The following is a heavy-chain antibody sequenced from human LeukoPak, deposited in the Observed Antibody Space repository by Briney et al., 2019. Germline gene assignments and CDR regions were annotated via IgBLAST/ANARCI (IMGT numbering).Heavy chain of an antibody. V-gene: IGHV3-23*01. CDR1: GFTFSIYA. J-gene: IGHJ4*02. Sequence: GGSLRLSCAASGFTFSIYAMSWVRQAPGQGLEWVSTISGSGGTAYYADSVKGRLTISRDNSKNTLYLQMNSLRAEDTAVYYCAKKGYYDGSGYYMYYFDHWGQGTLGTVSS. CDR2: ISGSGGTA. CDR3: AKKGYYDGSGYYMYYFDH. D-gene: IGHD3-22*01.